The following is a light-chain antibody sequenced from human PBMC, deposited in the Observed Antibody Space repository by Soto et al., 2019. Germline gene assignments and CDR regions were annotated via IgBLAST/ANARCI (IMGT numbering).Light chain of an antibody. CDR3: CSYEGGHTYV. V-gene: IGLV2-11*01. J-gene: IGLJ1*01. CDR1: SRNVGGYDY. CDR2: DVI. Sequence: QSALTQPRSVSGSPGQSVTISCTGTSRNVGGYDYVAWYQQHAGKAPRLMIYDVIKRPSGVPDRFSASKSGNTASLTISGLQAEDEADYYCCSYEGGHTYVFGSGTSSPS.